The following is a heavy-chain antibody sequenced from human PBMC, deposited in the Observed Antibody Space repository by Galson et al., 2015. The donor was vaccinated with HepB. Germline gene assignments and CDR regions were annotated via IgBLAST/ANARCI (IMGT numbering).Heavy chain of an antibody. V-gene: IGHV3-30-3*01. CDR1: GFTFSSYA. CDR3: ARDRVSTWYSFAFDI. Sequence: SLRLSCAASGFTFSSYAMHWVRQAPGKGLEWVAVISYDGSNKYYADSVKGRFTISRDNSKNTLYLQMNSLGVEDTAVYYCARDRVSTWYSFAFDIWGQGTMVTVSS. J-gene: IGHJ3*02. CDR2: ISYDGSNK. D-gene: IGHD6-13*01.